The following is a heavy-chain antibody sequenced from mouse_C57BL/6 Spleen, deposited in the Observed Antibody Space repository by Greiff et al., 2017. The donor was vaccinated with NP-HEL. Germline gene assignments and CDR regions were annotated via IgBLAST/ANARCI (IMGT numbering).Heavy chain of an antibody. CDR1: GYSITSDY. CDR2: ISYSGST. J-gene: IGHJ1*03. Sequence: EVKLMESGPGLAKPSQTLSLTCSVTGYSITSDYWNWIRKFPGNKLEYMGYISYSGSTYYTPSLKSRISITRDTSKNQYYLQLNSWTTEDTATYYCARYDYGSSHWYFDVWGTGTTVTVSS. V-gene: IGHV3-8*01. CDR3: ARYDYGSSHWYFDV. D-gene: IGHD1-1*01.